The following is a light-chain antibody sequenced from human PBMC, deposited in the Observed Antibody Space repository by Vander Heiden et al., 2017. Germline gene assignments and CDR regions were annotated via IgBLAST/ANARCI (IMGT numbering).Light chain of an antibody. CDR3: QQYYSTPYT. CDR2: WAS. V-gene: IGKV4-1*01. J-gene: IGKJ2*01. Sequence: DIVMTQSPDSLAVSLGERATINSKSSQSVIYNPNDKNYLAWYQQKAGQPPKLLIYWASARESGVPDRLSGSGSGTDFTLTISSLQAEDVAVYYCQQYYSTPYTFGQGTKV. CDR1: QSVIYNPNDKNY.